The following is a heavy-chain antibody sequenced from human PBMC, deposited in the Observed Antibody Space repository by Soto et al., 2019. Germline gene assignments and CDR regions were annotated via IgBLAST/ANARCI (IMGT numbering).Heavy chain of an antibody. D-gene: IGHD3-10*01. CDR2: IYHSGST. Sequence: QVQLQESGPGLVKPSGTLSLTCAVSGGSISSSNWWSWVRQPPGKGLEWIGEIYHSGSTNYNPSLKRRVTISVDKAKNQFSLKLRSVTAADTAVYYCASYYGLRRAFDYWGQGTLVNGSS. J-gene: IGHJ4*02. CDR3: ASYYGLRRAFDY. CDR1: GGSISSSNW. V-gene: IGHV4-4*02.